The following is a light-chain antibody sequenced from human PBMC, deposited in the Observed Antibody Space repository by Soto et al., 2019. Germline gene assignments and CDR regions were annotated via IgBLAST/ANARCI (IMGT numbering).Light chain of an antibody. Sequence: EIVLTQSPGTLSLSPGEGATLSCRASQNFSSSYLAWYQQKPGQAPRLLIYGASSRATGIPDRFSGSGSGTDFTLTISRLEPEDFAVYYCQQYGISPPYTFGQGTKLEIK. J-gene: IGKJ2*01. CDR2: GAS. CDR3: QQYGISPPYT. V-gene: IGKV3-20*01. CDR1: QNFSSSY.